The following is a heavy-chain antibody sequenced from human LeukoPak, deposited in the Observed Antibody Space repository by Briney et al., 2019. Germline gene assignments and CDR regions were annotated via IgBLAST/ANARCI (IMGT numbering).Heavy chain of an antibody. V-gene: IGHV3-30*02. CDR1: GFTFSSYG. CDR3: AKDGVGYSYGYYYYYYMDV. J-gene: IGHJ6*03. D-gene: IGHD5-18*01. CDR2: IRYDGTNK. Sequence: PGGSLRLSCAASGFTFSSYGMHWVRQAPGKGLEWVAFIRYDGTNKYYADSVKGRFTISRDNSKNTLYLQMNSLRPEDTAVYYCAKDGVGYSYGYYYYYYMDVWGKGTTVTVSS.